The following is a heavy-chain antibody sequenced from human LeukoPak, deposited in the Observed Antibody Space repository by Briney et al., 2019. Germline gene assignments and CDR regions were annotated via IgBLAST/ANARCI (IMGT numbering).Heavy chain of an antibody. CDR2: ISSTSAYI. Sequence: PGGSLRLSCAASGFALRSYTVTWVRQAPGKGLEWVSSISSTSAYIYYAESVKGRFTISRDNSKSTLYLQMNSLRDDDSAAYFCARVYLERLTAGYFDHWGQGTQVTVSP. CDR1: GFALRSYT. J-gene: IGHJ4*02. V-gene: IGHV3-21*01. CDR3: ARVYLERLTAGYFDH. D-gene: IGHD2-8*01.